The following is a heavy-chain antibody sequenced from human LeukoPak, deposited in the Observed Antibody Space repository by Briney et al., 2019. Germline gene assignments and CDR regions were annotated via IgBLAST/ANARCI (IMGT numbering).Heavy chain of an antibody. V-gene: IGHV3-74*01. J-gene: IGHJ4*02. CDR1: GLTFSSYW. Sequence: GGSLRLSCAASGLTFSSYWMNWVRQAPGKGLVWVSRINSDGTSTDYADSAKGRFTISRDNAKNTLYLQMNSLRAEDTAVYYCARMGYLDYWGQGTLVTVSS. D-gene: IGHD6-13*01. CDR3: ARMGYLDY. CDR2: INSDGTST.